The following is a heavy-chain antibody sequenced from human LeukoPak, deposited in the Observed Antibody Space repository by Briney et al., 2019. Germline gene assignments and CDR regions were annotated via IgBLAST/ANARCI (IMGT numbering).Heavy chain of an antibody. V-gene: IGHV4-39*07. CDR2: IYYSGST. D-gene: IGHD5-18*01. Sequence: SETLSLTCTVSGGSISSGGYYWGWIRQPPGKGLEWIGSIYYSGSTYYNPSLKSRVTISVDTSKNQFSLKLSSVTAADTAVYYCARDTGLGYSYGSLFDYWGQGTLVTVSS. CDR3: ARDTGLGYSYGSLFDY. CDR1: GGSISSGGYY. J-gene: IGHJ4*02.